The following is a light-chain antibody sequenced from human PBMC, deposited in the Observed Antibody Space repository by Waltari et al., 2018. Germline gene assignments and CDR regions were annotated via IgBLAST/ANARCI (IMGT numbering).Light chain of an antibody. CDR3: QQYYSTGIT. V-gene: IGKV1-8*01. Sequence: AIRMTQSPSSLSASTGDRVTITCRASQGISSYLAWYQQKPGKAPKLLIYAASTLQSGVPSRFSGSGSGTDFTLTISCPQSEDFATYYCQQYYSTGITFGQGTRLEIK. CDR2: AAS. J-gene: IGKJ5*01. CDR1: QGISSY.